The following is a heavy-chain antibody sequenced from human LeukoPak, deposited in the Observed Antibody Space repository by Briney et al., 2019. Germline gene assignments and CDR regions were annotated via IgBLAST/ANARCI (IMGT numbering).Heavy chain of an antibody. CDR2: I. CDR1: GFTFSSYG. Sequence: GGFLRLSCEASGFTFSSYGMSWVRQAPGKGLEWVSGIKGRLTISRDNSKNTLYLQMNSLRAEDTAVYYCAKGPRADILTGYFPVDYWGQGTLVTVSS. D-gene: IGHD3-9*01. V-gene: IGHV3-23*01. CDR3: AKGPRADILTGYFPVDY. J-gene: IGHJ4*02.